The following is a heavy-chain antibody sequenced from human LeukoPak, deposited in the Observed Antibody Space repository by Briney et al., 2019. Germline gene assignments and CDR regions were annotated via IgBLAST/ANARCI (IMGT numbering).Heavy chain of an antibody. CDR1: GFTFSSYS. CDR2: ISSSSSYI. D-gene: IGHD5-24*01. Sequence: GGSLRLSCAASGFTFSSYSMNWVRQAPGKGLEWVSSISSSSSYIYYADSVKGRFTISRDNAKNSLYLQMNSLRAEDTAVYYCARDGYNYYYYYYYMDVWGKGTTVTVSS. J-gene: IGHJ6*03. CDR3: ARDGYNYYYYYYYMDV. V-gene: IGHV3-21*01.